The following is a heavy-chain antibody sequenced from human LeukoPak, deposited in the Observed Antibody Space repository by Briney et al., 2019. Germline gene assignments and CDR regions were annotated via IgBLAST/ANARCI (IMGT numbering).Heavy chain of an antibody. CDR3: ARDGYYDFWSGHYYGNDY. V-gene: IGHV1-18*01. Sequence: ASVKVSCKASGYTFTSYGISWVRQAPGQGLEWMGWISAYNGNTNYAQKLQGRVTMTTDTSTSTAYMELRSLRSDDTAVYYCARDGYYDFWSGHYYGNDYWGQGTLVTVSS. D-gene: IGHD3-3*01. J-gene: IGHJ4*02. CDR1: GYTFTSYG. CDR2: ISAYNGNT.